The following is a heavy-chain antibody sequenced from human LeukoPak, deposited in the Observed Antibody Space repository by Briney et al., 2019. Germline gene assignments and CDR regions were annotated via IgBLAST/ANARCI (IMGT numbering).Heavy chain of an antibody. CDR2: ISSSGSTI. CDR1: GFTFSSYS. Sequence: PGGSLRLSCAASGFTFSSYSMNWVRQAPGKGLEWVSSISSSGSTIYYAGSVRGRFTISRDNAKNSLYLQMNSLRAEDTAVYYCARRKEIDYWGQGTLVTVSS. CDR3: ARRKEIDY. V-gene: IGHV3-48*01. J-gene: IGHJ4*02.